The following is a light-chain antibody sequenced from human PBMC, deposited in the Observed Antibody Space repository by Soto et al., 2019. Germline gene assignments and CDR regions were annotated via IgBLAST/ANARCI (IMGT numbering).Light chain of an antibody. Sequence: EIVMTQSPATLSVSPGERATLSCRASQSVSSNLAWYQQKPGQAPRLLIYGASTRATGIPARFSGSGSGTEFTLTISRLQSEDFAVYYCQQYNNWPSITFGQGIRLEI. CDR2: GAS. V-gene: IGKV3-15*01. CDR1: QSVSSN. J-gene: IGKJ5*01. CDR3: QQYNNWPSIT.